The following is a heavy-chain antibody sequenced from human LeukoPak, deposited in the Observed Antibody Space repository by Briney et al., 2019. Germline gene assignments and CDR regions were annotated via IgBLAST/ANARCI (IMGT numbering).Heavy chain of an antibody. CDR3: AREEGGSSGFDY. CDR1: GFTFATYT. J-gene: IGHJ4*02. Sequence: GGSLRLSCAASGFTFATYTMNWVRQAPGKGLEWVSGLYGKGDQTFYADSVKGRFTISRDNAKNSLYLQMNSLRAEDTAVYYCAREEGGSSGFDYWGQGTLVTVSS. CDR2: LYGKGDQT. D-gene: IGHD6-19*01. V-gene: IGHV3-23*01.